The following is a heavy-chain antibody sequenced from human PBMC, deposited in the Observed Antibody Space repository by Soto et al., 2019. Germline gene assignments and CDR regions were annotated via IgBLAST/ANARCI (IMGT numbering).Heavy chain of an antibody. CDR3: ARSGSAYSQYYFDY. CDR2: VSYTGNK. Sequence: PSETRSLTCTFSVDSFISSSYFWSCILQPPGKGLDGIGYVSYTGNKNQKPSLRSRVTMSVDPSQTRFSLRLTSVTAADTAVYYCARSGSAYSQYYFDYWGPGTLVTVSS. D-gene: IGHD3-22*01. CDR1: VDSFISSSYF. V-gene: IGHV4-61*01. J-gene: IGHJ4*02.